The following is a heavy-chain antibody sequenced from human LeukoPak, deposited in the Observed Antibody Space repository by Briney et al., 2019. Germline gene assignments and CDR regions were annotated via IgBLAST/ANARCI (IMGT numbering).Heavy chain of an antibody. CDR2: ISGSGGST. D-gene: IGHD3-10*01. CDR1: GFTFSSYA. Sequence: PGGSLRLSCAASGFTFSSYAMSWVRQAPGKGLEWVSAISGSGGSTYYADSVKGRFTISRDNSKNTLYLQMHSLRAEDTAVYYCAKCPYGSGTHNWFDPWGQGTLVTVSS. V-gene: IGHV3-23*01. J-gene: IGHJ5*02. CDR3: AKCPYGSGTHNWFDP.